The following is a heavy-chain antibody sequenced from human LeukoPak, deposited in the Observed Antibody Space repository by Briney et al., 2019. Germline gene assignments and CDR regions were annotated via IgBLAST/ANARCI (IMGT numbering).Heavy chain of an antibody. CDR3: ARDGLGVLWFGDLNWFDP. V-gene: IGHV4-4*02. CDR1: GGSISSSHW. CDR2: IYHSGGT. J-gene: IGHJ5*02. D-gene: IGHD3-10*01. Sequence: SETLSLTCTVSGGSISSSHWWSWVRQSPGKGLEWIGEIYHSGGTKYNPSLRSRFNISVDTSNDQFSLKLRSVTAADTAVYYCARDGLGVLWFGDLNWFDPWGQGTLVTVSS.